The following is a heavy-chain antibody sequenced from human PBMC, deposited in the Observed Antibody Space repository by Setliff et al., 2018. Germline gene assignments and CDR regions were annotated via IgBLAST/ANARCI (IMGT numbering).Heavy chain of an antibody. CDR3: ARLRKDYGDYYYFDY. Sequence: GGSLRLSCAASGFTFDDYVMHWVRQTPGKGLEWVANIKQDGSDKYYVDSVKGRFTISRDNAKNSLYLQMNSLRAEDTAVYYCARLRKDYGDYYYFDYWGQGTLVTVSS. CDR2: IKQDGSDK. V-gene: IGHV3-7*01. J-gene: IGHJ4*02. D-gene: IGHD4-17*01. CDR1: GFTFDDYV.